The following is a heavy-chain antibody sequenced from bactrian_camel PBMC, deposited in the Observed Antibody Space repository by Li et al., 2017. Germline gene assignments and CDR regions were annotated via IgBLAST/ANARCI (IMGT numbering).Heavy chain of an antibody. V-gene: IGHV3S53*01. D-gene: IGHD2*01. J-gene: IGHJ4*01. CDR1: HHIFSFAC. Sequence: HVQLVESGGGSVQAGGSLRLSCAASHHIFSFACMGWFRQAPGKEREGVAVIDNDGYRTYADSVKGRFTISKDNAKNTLYLQMNSLKPEDTAMYTCGIRGPLHYGGYWYEFQILGQGTQVTVS. CDR2: IDNDGYR.